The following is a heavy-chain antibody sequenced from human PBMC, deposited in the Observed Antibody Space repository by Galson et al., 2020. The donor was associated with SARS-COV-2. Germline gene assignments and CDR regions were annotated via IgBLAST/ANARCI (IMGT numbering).Heavy chain of an antibody. CDR1: GDRFFSSW. D-gene: IGHD3-22*01. V-gene: IGHV5-51*01. Sequence: GESLKISCKSSGDRFFSSWIGWVRQMPGKGLEWMGIIFPGDSATRYSPAFQGQVTISVDKSINTAHLQWSSLKASDTAIYYCATLGSSGYYQNDVFEIWGQGTLVSVSS. CDR2: IFPGDSAT. J-gene: IGHJ3*02. CDR3: ATLGSSGYYQNDVFEI.